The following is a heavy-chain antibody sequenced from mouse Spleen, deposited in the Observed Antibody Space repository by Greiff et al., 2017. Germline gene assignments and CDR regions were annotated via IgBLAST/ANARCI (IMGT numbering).Heavy chain of an antibody. D-gene: IGHD2-1*01. Sequence: EVKLVESGGGLVKPGGSLKLSCAASGFTFSDYGIHWFRQAPEKGLEWVAHITTDSTITYYADTVKGRFTISRDNVKKTLFLQMTSLRSEDTAMYYCSSNYPFPYWGLGTLVTVSA. J-gene: IGHJ3*01. CDR2: ITTDSTIT. V-gene: IGHV5-17*01. CDR1: GFTFSDYG. CDR3: SSNYPFPY.